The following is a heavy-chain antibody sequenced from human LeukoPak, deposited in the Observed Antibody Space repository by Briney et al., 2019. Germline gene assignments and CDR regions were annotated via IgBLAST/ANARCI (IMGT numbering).Heavy chain of an antibody. CDR3: ARAGDYGGNLDY. CDR1: GGSISSGGYY. D-gene: IGHD4-23*01. CDR2: IYYSGST. J-gene: IGHJ4*02. Sequence: PSETLSLTCTVSGGSISSGGYYWSWIRQHPGKGLEWIGYIYYSGSTYYNPSLKSRVTISVDTSKNQFSLKLSSVTAADTAVYYCARAGDYGGNLDYWGQGTLVTVSS. V-gene: IGHV4-31*03.